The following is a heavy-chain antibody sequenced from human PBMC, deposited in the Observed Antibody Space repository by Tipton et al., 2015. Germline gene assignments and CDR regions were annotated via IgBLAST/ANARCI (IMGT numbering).Heavy chain of an antibody. V-gene: IGHV5-51*01. J-gene: IGHJ4*02. Sequence: VQLVQSGAEVKKPGESLKISCKSSGYTFSDYWIGWVRQMPGKGLEWMGMIYPDDSDTRYSPSFQGQVTISADKSISTAYLQWNSLKASDTAMYYCARLSTYGYNDYFDSWDQGTLVTVST. CDR2: IYPDDSDT. CDR3: ARLSTYGYNDYFDS. CDR1: GYTFSDYW. D-gene: IGHD5-24*01.